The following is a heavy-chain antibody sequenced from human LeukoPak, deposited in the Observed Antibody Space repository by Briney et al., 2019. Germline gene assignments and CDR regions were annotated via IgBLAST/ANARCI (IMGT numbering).Heavy chain of an antibody. CDR3: AREWLDRGFDY. V-gene: IGHV3-48*03. J-gene: IGHJ4*02. D-gene: IGHD6-19*01. CDR2: ISSSGSTI. CDR1: GFTFSSYE. Sequence: GGSLRLSCAASGFTFSSYEMNWVRQAPGKGLEWVSYISSSGSTIYYADSVKGRFTISRDNAKNSLYLQMNSLRAEDTAVYYCAREWLDRGFDYWGQGTLVTVSS.